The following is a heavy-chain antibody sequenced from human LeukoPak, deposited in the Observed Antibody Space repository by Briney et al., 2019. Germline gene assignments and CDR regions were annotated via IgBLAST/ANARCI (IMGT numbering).Heavy chain of an antibody. V-gene: IGHV3-23*01. CDR2: ISGSGVST. Sequence: PGGSLRLSCAASGFTFSSYAMSWVRQAPGKGLEWVSPISGSGVSTYYADSVKGRFTISRDNSKNTLCLQMNSLRAEDTAVYYCAKIRVQYASNYYYYMDVWGKGTTVTVSS. J-gene: IGHJ6*03. D-gene: IGHD4-11*01. CDR3: AKIRVQYASNYYYYMDV. CDR1: GFTFSSYA.